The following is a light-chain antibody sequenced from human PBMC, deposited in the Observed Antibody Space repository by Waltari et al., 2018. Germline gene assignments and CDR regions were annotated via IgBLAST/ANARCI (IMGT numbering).Light chain of an antibody. CDR3: QQSFSSPWT. Sequence: EIVMTQSPATLSVSPGERATLSCRASQSVSSNLAWYQQKPGQAPRLLIYGASTRATGIPARFSGSGSGTEFTLTISSLQSEDFATYFCQQSFSSPWTFGQGTTVNI. V-gene: IGKV3-15*01. CDR2: GAS. CDR1: QSVSSN. J-gene: IGKJ1*01.